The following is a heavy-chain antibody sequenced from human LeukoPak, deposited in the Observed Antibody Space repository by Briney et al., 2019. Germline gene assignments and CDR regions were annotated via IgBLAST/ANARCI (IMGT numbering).Heavy chain of an antibody. CDR2: ISAYNGNT. CDR3: AREGYYYGSGSYRGDY. CDR1: GYTFTSYG. Sequence: ASVKVSCKASGYTFTSYGISWVRQPPGQGLEWMGWISAYNGNTNYAQKLQGRVTMTTDTSTSTAYMELRSLRSDDTAVYYCAREGYYYGSGSYRGDYWGQGTLVTVSS. V-gene: IGHV1-18*04. D-gene: IGHD3-10*01. J-gene: IGHJ4*02.